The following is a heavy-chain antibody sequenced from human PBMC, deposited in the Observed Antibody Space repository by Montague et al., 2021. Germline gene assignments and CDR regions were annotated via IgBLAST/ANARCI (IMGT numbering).Heavy chain of an antibody. CDR2: NYHGTT. Sequence: SETLSLTCTVSGDSISSKYFWSWVRQPLGRGLELIGENYHGTTRYSPSLKGRLTVSMDTSKNQFSLKLSSVTAADTAIYYCAVGSESAWELLHHWGQGILVTVSS. CDR1: GDSISSKYF. CDR3: AVGSESAWELLHH. V-gene: IGHV4-4*02. J-gene: IGHJ5*02. D-gene: IGHD1-26*01.